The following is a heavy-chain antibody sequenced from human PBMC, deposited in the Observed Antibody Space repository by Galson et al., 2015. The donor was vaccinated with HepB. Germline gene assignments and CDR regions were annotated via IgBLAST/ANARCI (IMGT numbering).Heavy chain of an antibody. Sequence: SLRLSCAASGFTFSSYAMHWVRQAPGKGLEWVAVISYDGSNKYYADSVKGRFTISRDNSKNTLYLQMNSLRAEDTAVYYCAREYYDILTGYGGDYFDYWGQGTLVTVSS. D-gene: IGHD3-9*01. CDR2: ISYDGSNK. CDR1: GFTFSSYA. V-gene: IGHV3-30*04. CDR3: AREYYDILTGYGGDYFDY. J-gene: IGHJ4*02.